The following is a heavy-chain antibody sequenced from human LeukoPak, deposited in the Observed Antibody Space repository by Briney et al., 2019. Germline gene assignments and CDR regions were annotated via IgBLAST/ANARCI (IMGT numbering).Heavy chain of an antibody. V-gene: IGHV4-59*08. CDR2: VFYTGST. D-gene: IGHD2-15*01. Sequence: SETLSLTCTVSGASITSYYWSWIRQPPGKGLEWIGHVFYTGSTNYNPSLMSRITISVDSSKKHFSLNLRSVTAADTAMYYCARFTSGPSSDYFDPWGQGILVTISS. J-gene: IGHJ4*02. CDR3: ARFTSGPSSDYFDP. CDR1: GASITSYY.